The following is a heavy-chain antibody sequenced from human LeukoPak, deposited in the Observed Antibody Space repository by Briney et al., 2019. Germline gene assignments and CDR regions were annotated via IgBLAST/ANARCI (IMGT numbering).Heavy chain of an antibody. V-gene: IGHV3-11*03. D-gene: IGHD2-15*01. CDR1: GFTFSDYY. J-gene: IGHJ4*02. CDR2: ISPSSGYT. CDR3: ARRYCRGGACREFDY. Sequence: PGGSLRLSCAASGFTFSDYYMSWIRQAPGKGLEWFSYISPSSGYTNYADSVKGRFTNSRDNAKNSLYLQMNSLRAEDTAVYYCARRYCRGGACREFDYWGQGTLVTVSS.